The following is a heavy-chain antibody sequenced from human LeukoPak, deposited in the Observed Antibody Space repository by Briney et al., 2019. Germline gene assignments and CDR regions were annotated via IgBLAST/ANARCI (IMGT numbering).Heavy chain of an antibody. D-gene: IGHD4-17*01. Sequence: ASVKVSCKASGYTFITYYMHWVRQAPRQGLEWMGVINPSSGSTSYTQKFQGRVSMTRDTSTSTVDMELYSLRFDDTAVYYCARGGTETTAPIDYWGQGTLVTVSS. CDR3: ARGGTETTAPIDY. J-gene: IGHJ4*02. CDR1: GYTFITYY. V-gene: IGHV1-46*01. CDR2: INPSSGST.